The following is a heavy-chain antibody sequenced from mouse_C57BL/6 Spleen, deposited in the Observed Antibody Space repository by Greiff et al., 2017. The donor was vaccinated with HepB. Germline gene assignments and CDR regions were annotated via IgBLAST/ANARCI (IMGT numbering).Heavy chain of an antibody. CDR1: GYTFTDYY. CDR3: ARSKITTVVATDWYFDV. Sequence: QVQLQQSGAELVKPGASVEISCKASGYTFTDYYINWVKQRPGQGLEWIGKIGPGSGSTYYNEKFKGKATLTADKSSSTAYMQLSSLTSEDSAVYFCARSKITTVVATDWYFDVWGTGTTVTVSS. CDR2: IGPGSGST. D-gene: IGHD1-1*01. J-gene: IGHJ1*03. V-gene: IGHV1-77*01.